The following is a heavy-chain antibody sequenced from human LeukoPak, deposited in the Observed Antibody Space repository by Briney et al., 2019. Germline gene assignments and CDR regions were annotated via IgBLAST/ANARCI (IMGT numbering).Heavy chain of an antibody. CDR1: GDSNSSGDYY. J-gene: IGHJ4*02. D-gene: IGHD6-25*01. V-gene: IGHV4-61*08. CDR2: IYYSGST. CDR3: ARGSGNPYFDY. Sequence: SQTLSLTCSVSGDSNSSGDYYWSWIRQPPGKGLEWIGYIYYSGSTNYNPSLKSRVTISVDTSKNQFSLKLSSVTAADTAVYYCARGSGNPYFDYWGQGTLVTVSS.